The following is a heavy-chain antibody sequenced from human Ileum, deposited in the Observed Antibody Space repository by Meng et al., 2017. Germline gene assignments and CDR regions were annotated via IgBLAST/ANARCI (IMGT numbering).Heavy chain of an antibody. J-gene: IGHJ4*02. CDR3: SRTSYYDNSGYYPG. CDR1: GGSFSGYY. V-gene: IGHV4-34*01. CDR2: INHSGST. Sequence: QVQLQQWGAGLLQPSETLSLTCAVYGGSFSGYYWSWIRQPPGKGLEWIGEINHSGSTNYNPSLKSRVTISVDTSKNQFSLKLSSVTAADTAVYYCSRTSYYDNSGYYPGWGQGTLVTVSS. D-gene: IGHD3-22*01.